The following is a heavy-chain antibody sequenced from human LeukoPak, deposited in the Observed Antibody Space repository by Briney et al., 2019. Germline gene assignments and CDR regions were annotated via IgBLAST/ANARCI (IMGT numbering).Heavy chain of an antibody. V-gene: IGHV4-59*01. CDR3: AREDSSGYYQP. CDR1: GGSISNYY. CDR2: IYYSGST. D-gene: IGHD3-22*01. Sequence: ASETLSLTCTVSGGSISNYYWSWIRQPPGKGLEWIGYIYYSGSTNYNPSLKSRVTISVDTSKNQFSLKLSSVTAADTAVYYCAREDSSGYYQPWGQGTLVTVSS. J-gene: IGHJ5*02.